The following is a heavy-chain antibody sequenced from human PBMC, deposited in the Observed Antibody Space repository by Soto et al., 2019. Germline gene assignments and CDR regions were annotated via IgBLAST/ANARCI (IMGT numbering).Heavy chain of an antibody. D-gene: IGHD3-10*01. CDR1: GYTFTSYV. CDR2: INPNSGGT. V-gene: IGHV1-2*02. Sequence: ASVKVSCKASGYTFTSYVISWVRQAPGQGLEWMGWINPNSGGTNYAQKFQGRVTMTRDTSISTAYMELSRLRSDDTAVYYCARDVYGSGSYYNSGFDYWGQGTLVTVSS. J-gene: IGHJ4*02. CDR3: ARDVYGSGSYYNSGFDY.